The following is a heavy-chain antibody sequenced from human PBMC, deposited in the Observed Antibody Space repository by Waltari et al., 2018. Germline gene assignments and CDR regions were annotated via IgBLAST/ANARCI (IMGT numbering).Heavy chain of an antibody. CDR2: INHSGST. J-gene: IGHJ6*03. D-gene: IGHD3-22*01. CDR1: GGSFSGYY. V-gene: IGHV4-34*01. CDR3: ARGGDYYDRPYYYYYMVV. Sequence: QVQLPQWGAGLLKPSETLSLTCAVYGGSFSGYYWSWIRQPPGKGLEWIGEINHSGSTNYNPSLKSRVTISVDTSKNQFSLKLSSVTAADTAVYYCARGGDYYDRPYYYYYMVVWGKGTTVTISS.